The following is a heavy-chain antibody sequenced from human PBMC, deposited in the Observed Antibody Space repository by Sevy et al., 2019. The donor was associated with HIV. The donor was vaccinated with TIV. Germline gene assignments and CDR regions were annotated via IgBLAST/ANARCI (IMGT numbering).Heavy chain of an antibody. J-gene: IGHJ1*01. Sequence: GGSLRLSCAASGFTFSTYTMNWVRQAPGKGLEWVSAISGSGGSTYYADSVKGRFTISRDNSKNTLYLQMNSLRAEDTAVYYCAKGGSYYESEYFQHWGQGTLVTVSS. D-gene: IGHD1-26*01. CDR3: AKGGSYYESEYFQH. CDR1: GFTFSTYT. V-gene: IGHV3-23*01. CDR2: ISGSGGST.